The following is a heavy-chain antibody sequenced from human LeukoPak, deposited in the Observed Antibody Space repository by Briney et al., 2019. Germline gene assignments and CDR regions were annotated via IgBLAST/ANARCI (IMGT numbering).Heavy chain of an antibody. CDR2: ISYDGGNK. J-gene: IGHJ4*02. Sequence: GGSLRLSCAASGFTFSSYGMHWVRQAPGKGLEWVAVISYDGGNKYYADSVKGRFTISRDNSKNTLYLQMNSLRAEDTAVYYCAKDSAAATLDYWGQGTLVTVSS. D-gene: IGHD2-15*01. CDR1: GFTFSSYG. CDR3: AKDSAAATLDY. V-gene: IGHV3-30*18.